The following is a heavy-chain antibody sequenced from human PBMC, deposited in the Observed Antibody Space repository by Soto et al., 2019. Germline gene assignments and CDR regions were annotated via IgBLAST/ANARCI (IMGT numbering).Heavy chain of an antibody. J-gene: IGHJ6*02. CDR1: GYTFTSYA. D-gene: IGHD3-22*01. CDR2: INPNSGGT. Sequence: QVQLVQSGAEVKKPGASVKVSCKASGYTFTSYAMHWVRQAPGQRLEWMGWINPNSGGTNYAQKFQGRVTMTRDTSISTAYMELSRLRSDDTAVYYCARDGRYDSSGYYYGPYYYYYGMDVWGQGTTVTVSS. V-gene: IGHV1-2*02. CDR3: ARDGRYDSSGYYYGPYYYYYGMDV.